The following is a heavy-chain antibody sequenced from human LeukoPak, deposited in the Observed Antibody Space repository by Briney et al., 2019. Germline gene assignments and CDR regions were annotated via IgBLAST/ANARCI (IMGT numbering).Heavy chain of an antibody. CDR2: INPSGGST. CDR1: GYTFTSYY. D-gene: IGHD3-3*01. V-gene: IGHV1-46*01. Sequence: ASVKVSCKASGYTFTSYYMHWVRQAPGQGLEWMGIINPSGGSTSYAQKFQGRVTMTRDTSTSTVYTELSSLRSEDTAVYYCARSTIFGVVIIAPWFDPWGQGTLVTVSS. J-gene: IGHJ5*02. CDR3: ARSTIFGVVIIAPWFDP.